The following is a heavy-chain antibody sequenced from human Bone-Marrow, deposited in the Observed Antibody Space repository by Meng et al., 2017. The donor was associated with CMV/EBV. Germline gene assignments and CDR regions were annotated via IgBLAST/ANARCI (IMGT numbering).Heavy chain of an antibody. V-gene: IGHV1-2*02. CDR1: GYTFTGYY. CDR3: ARVGGYCSSTSCYKTGTGPMDV. CDR2: INPNSGGT. Sequence: ASVKVSCKASGYTFTGYYMHWVRQAPGQGLEWMGWINPNSGGTNYAQKFRGRVTMTRDTSISTAYMELSRLRSDDTAVYYCARVGGYCSSTSCYKTGTGPMDVWGQGTTVTVYS. D-gene: IGHD2-2*02. J-gene: IGHJ6*02.